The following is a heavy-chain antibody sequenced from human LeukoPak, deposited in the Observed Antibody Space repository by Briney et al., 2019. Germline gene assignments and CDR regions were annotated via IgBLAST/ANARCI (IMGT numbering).Heavy chain of an antibody. CDR1: GGSVSDYY. J-gene: IGHJ1*01. V-gene: IGHV4-59*02. CDR2: IYYTGT. Sequence: SETLSLTCTVSGGSVSDYYWSWIRQSPGKGLEWIGYIYYTGTSYNPSLKSRVTISADTSKNQFSLNLSSVTAADTAVYYCASDEHWGQGTLVTVSS. CDR3: ASDEH.